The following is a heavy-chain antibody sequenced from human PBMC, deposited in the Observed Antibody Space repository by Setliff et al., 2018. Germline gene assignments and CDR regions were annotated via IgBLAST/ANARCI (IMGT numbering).Heavy chain of an antibody. CDR2: LYTSGDT. J-gene: IGHJ4*02. V-gene: IGHV4-4*07. D-gene: IGHD2-15*01. Sequence: KPSETLSLTCSVSGGSISSHYWTWIRQPAGKGLGWIGRLYTSGDTNYNPSLKSRVSMSLDTSKNQFSLKLSSVTAADTAVYYCARDRVVVLAGRRGFYFDYWGQGTLVTVSS. CDR1: GGSISSHY. CDR3: ARDRVVVLAGRRGFYFDY.